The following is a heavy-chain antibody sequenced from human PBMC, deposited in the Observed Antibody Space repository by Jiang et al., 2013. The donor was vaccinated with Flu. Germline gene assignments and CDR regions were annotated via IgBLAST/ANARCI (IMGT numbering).Heavy chain of an antibody. CDR2: INHSGST. CDR1: GGSFSGYY. V-gene: IGHV4-34*01. J-gene: IGHJ6*03. D-gene: IGHD6-6*01. CDR3: ARVIELVVYYYMDV. Sequence: LLKPSETLSLTCAVYGGSFSGYYWSWIRQSPGKGLEWIGEINHSGSTNYNPSLKSRVTISLDTSKNQFSLKLSSVTAADTAVYYCARVIELVVYYYMDVWGKGTTVTVSS.